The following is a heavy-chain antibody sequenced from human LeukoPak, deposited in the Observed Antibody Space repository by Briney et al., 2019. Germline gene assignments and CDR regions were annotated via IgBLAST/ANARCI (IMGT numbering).Heavy chain of an antibody. Sequence: SETLSLTCIVSGDSLRSGFYWGWIRQPPGKGLEWIGNIYYGENTYYNPSLKSRVTISIDTSKNQFYLKLSSLTAADTAVYYCARRDDSSGYHKIFDYWGPGTLVTVSS. V-gene: IGHV4-39*01. CDR3: ARRDDSSGYHKIFDY. D-gene: IGHD3-22*01. CDR2: IYYGENT. CDR1: GDSLRSGFY. J-gene: IGHJ4*02.